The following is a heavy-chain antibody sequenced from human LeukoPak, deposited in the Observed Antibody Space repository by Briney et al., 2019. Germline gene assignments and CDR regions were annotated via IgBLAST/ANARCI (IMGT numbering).Heavy chain of an antibody. J-gene: IGHJ4*02. D-gene: IGHD6-19*01. CDR1: GFTFSSYW. Sequence: PGGSLRLSCAASGFTFSSYWMNWVRQAPGKGLVWVSRINTDGSITNYADSVKGRFSISRDNAKNTLYLQMSSLRAEDTAVYYCARDNSIAVAGIEERGFDYWGQGTLVTVSS. CDR2: INTDGSIT. CDR3: ARDNSIAVAGIEERGFDY. V-gene: IGHV3-74*01.